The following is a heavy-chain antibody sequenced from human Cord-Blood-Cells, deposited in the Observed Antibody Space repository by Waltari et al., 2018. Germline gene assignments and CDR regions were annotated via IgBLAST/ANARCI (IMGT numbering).Heavy chain of an antibody. CDR2: MRYDGSNK. D-gene: IGHD3-3*01. CDR1: GFTFSSYG. V-gene: IGHV3-30*02. J-gene: IGHJ1*01. CDR3: ARPYYDFWSGYLEYFQH. Sequence: QVQLVESGGGVVQPGGSLRLSCAASGFTFSSYGMHWVRQAPGKGLEWVDFMRYDGSNKYYADSVKGRFTISRDNSKNTLYLQMNSLRAEDTAVYYCARPYYDFWSGYLEYFQHWGQGTLVTVSS.